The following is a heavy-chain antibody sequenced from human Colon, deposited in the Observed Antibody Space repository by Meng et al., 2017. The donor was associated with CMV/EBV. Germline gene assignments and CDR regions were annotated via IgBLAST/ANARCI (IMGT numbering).Heavy chain of an antibody. J-gene: IGHJ6*02. Sequence: GGSLRLSCAGSGFMFTRFWMNWVRQAPGKGLGWVAVISYDGSNKYYADSVKGRFTITRDNSKNTLYLQMNSLRAEDTAVYYCARGIGSSSWYGGYYYYGMDVWGQGTTVTVSS. D-gene: IGHD6-13*01. V-gene: IGHV3-30*03. CDR3: ARGIGSSSWYGGYYYYGMDV. CDR2: ISYDGSNK. CDR1: GFMFTRFW.